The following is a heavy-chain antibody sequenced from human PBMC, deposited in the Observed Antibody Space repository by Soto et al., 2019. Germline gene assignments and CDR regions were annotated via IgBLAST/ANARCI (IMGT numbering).Heavy chain of an antibody. Sequence: EVQLVESGGGLVKPGGSLRLSCAASGFTFSSYWMHWVRQAPGKGLVWVSRINSDESSTYYADSVKGRFTISRDNAKNTLYLQMNSLRAEDTAVYYCVRLKPGTAAFDYWGQGTLVTVSS. CDR1: GFTFSSYW. CDR2: INSDESST. CDR3: VRLKPGTAAFDY. D-gene: IGHD1-1*01. V-gene: IGHV3-74*01. J-gene: IGHJ4*02.